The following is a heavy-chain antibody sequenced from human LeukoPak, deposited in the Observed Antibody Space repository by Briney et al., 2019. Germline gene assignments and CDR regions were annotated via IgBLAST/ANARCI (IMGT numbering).Heavy chain of an antibody. Sequence: GGSLRLSCAASGFTFSRYAMSWVRQAPGKGLEWVSAISGSGGSTYYADSVKGRFTISRDNSKNTLYLQMNSLRAEDTAVYYCAKGSWGLTSPYYYDSSGYWGQGTLVTVSS. CDR1: GFTFSRYA. CDR2: ISGSGGST. J-gene: IGHJ4*02. CDR3: AKGSWGLTSPYYYDSSGY. D-gene: IGHD3-22*01. V-gene: IGHV3-23*01.